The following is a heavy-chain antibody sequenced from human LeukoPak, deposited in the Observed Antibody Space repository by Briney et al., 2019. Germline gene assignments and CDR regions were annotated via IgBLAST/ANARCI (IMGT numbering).Heavy chain of an antibody. J-gene: IGHJ3*02. CDR3: ARDPSSDAFDI. V-gene: IGHV3-7*05. CDR2: IKEDGSEK. Sequence: GGSLRLSCAGSGFTLSNYWMTWVRQAPGKGLEWVANIKEDGSEKYYVDSVKCRFTISRDNAKNSLYLQMNSLRAEDTAVYYCARDPSSDAFDIWGQGTMVTVSS. CDR1: GFTLSNYW.